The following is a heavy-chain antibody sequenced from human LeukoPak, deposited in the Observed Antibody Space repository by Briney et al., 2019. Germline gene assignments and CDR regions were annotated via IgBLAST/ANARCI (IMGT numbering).Heavy chain of an antibody. CDR2: INPNSGGT. CDR1: GYTFTGYY. D-gene: IGHD6-19*01. CDR3: ARSWYSSSWYVGIEY. Sequence: ASVKVSCKASGYTFTGYYMHWVRQAPGQGLEWMGWINPNSGGTNYAQKFQGRVTMTRDTSISTAYMELSRLRSDDTAVYYCARSWYSSSWYVGIEYWGLGTLVTVSS. V-gene: IGHV1-2*02. J-gene: IGHJ4*02.